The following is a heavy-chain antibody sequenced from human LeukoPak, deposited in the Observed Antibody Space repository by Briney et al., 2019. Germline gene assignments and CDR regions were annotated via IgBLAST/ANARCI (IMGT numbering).Heavy chain of an antibody. CDR3: ARHVASGIVAIWKFDY. Sequence: PSETLSLTCTVSGGSISSGSYYWSWIRQPAGKGLEWIGRIYTSGSTNYNPSLKSRVTISVDTSKNQFSLKLSSVTAADTAVYYCARHVASGIVAIWKFDYWGQGTLVTVSS. CDR2: IYTSGST. V-gene: IGHV4-61*02. CDR1: GGSISSGSYY. J-gene: IGHJ4*02. D-gene: IGHD3-22*01.